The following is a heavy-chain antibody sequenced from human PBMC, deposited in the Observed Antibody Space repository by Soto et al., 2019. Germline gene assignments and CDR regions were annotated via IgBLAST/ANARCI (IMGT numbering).Heavy chain of an antibody. J-gene: IGHJ3*02. CDR1: GYTFSSFA. CDR2: ISGDNGNT. CDR3: ARAPVVDINRDSLDM. D-gene: IGHD2-15*01. Sequence: QVHLVQSGAEVKTPGASVRVSCKTSGYTFSSFAVSWVRQAPGRGLEWVGWISGDNGNTKYAKRIQDRVTLTTDTLTTTAYMELRSLKSDDTAVYYCARAPVVDINRDSLDMWGQGTMVTVAS. V-gene: IGHV1-18*04.